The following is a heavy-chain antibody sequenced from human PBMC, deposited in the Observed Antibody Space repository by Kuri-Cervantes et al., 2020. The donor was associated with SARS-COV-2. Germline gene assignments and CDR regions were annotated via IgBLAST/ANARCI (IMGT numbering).Heavy chain of an antibody. CDR2: IIPIFGTA. Sequence: SVKVSCKASGGTFSSYAISWVRQAPGRGLEWMGGIIPIFGTANYAQRFQGRVTMTEDTSTDTAYMELSSLRSEDTAVYYCATGPPTSLGGNWFDPWGQGTLVTVSS. CDR3: ATGPPTSLGGNWFDP. V-gene: IGHV1-69*06. J-gene: IGHJ5*02. CDR1: GGTFSSYA. D-gene: IGHD3-16*01.